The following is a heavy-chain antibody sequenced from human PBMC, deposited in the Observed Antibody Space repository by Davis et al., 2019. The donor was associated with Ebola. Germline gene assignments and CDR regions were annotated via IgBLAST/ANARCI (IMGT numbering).Heavy chain of an antibody. CDR1: GFTFDDYA. D-gene: IGHD5-12*01. Sequence: SLKISCAASGFTFDDYAMHWVRQAPGKGLEWVSGISWNSGSIGYADSVKGRFTISRDNAKNSLYLQMNSLRAEDTALYYCAKDENVNIVATIRGGYYYGMDVWGQGTTVTVSS. V-gene: IGHV3-9*01. CDR3: AKDENVNIVATIRGGYYYGMDV. J-gene: IGHJ6*02. CDR2: ISWNSGSI.